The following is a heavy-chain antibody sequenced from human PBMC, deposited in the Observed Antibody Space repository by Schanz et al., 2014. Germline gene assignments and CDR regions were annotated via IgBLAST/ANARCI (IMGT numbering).Heavy chain of an antibody. V-gene: IGHV3-53*01. D-gene: IGHD6-6*01. CDR1: GFTVSSNY. Sequence: EVQLLESGGGLIQPGGSLRLSCAASGFTVSSNYMSWVRQAPGKGLEWVSVIYSGGRTFYADSVKGRFTISRDNSKNTLYLQMNSLRVEDTAIYYCARGHGISTRLPIDSWGQGTLVIVSS. CDR2: IYSGGRT. J-gene: IGHJ4*02. CDR3: ARGHGISTRLPIDS.